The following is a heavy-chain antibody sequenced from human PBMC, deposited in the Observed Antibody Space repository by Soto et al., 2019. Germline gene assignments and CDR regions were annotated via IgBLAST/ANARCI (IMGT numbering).Heavy chain of an antibody. CDR2: IIPIFGTT. J-gene: IGHJ4*02. Sequence: GASVKVSCKASGGTFRSYAISWVRQAPGQGLEWKGGIIPIFGTTNNAQKKQSKKTITADESTSTAYMELCCLRSEDMAVYYCARKGLRYFDWLSSFDYWGQGTLVTVSS. V-gene: IGHV1-69*13. D-gene: IGHD3-9*01. CDR1: GGTFRSYA. CDR3: ARKGLRYFDWLSSFDY.